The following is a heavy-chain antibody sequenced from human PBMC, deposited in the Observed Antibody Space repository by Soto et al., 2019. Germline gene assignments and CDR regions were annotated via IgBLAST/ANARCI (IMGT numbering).Heavy chain of an antibody. CDR2: IYYSGST. Sequence: SETLSLTCTVSGGSISSYYWSWIRQPPGKGLEWIGYIYYSGSTNYNPSLKSRVTISVDTSKNQFSLKLSSVTAADTAVYYCARQSHYDFWSGYLKNYYYYMDVWGKGTTVTVSS. CDR3: ARQSHYDFWSGYLKNYYYYMDV. J-gene: IGHJ6*03. V-gene: IGHV4-59*08. D-gene: IGHD3-3*01. CDR1: GGSISSYY.